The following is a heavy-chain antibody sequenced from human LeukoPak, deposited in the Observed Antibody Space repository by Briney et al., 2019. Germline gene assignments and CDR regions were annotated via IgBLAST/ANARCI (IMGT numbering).Heavy chain of an antibody. Sequence: SETLSLTCTVSGSIIGDYWSWIRPPPGKGREWIGYIYTSGSTNYNPSLESRVTISVDTSKNQFSLDLSSVTAADTAVYYCARQKCTSASCLTKNAFDIWGQGTMVTVSS. CDR1: GSIIGDY. J-gene: IGHJ3*02. CDR3: ARQKCTSASCLTKNAFDI. V-gene: IGHV4-4*09. D-gene: IGHD2-2*01. CDR2: IYTSGST.